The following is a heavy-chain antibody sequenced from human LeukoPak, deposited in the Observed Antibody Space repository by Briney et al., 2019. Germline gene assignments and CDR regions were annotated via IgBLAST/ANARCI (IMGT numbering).Heavy chain of an antibody. CDR3: ATGSRVVPAAYFDY. D-gene: IGHD2-2*01. V-gene: IGHV1-24*01. Sequence: ASVKVSCKVSGYTLTELSMHWVRQAPGKGLEWMGGFDPEVGETIYAQKFQGRVTMTEDTSTDTAYMELSSLRSEDTAVYYCATGSRVVPAAYFDYWGQGTLVTVSS. CDR2: FDPEVGET. CDR1: GYTLTELS. J-gene: IGHJ4*02.